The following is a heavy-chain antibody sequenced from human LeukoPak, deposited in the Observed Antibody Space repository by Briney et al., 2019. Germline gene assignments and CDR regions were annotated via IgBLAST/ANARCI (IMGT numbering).Heavy chain of an antibody. V-gene: IGHV3-23*01. D-gene: IGHD1-7*01. CDR3: AKLWSNWNYRTDGFDI. J-gene: IGHJ3*02. CDR2: ISANGGAT. CDR1: GFTFSNFA. Sequence: GGSLRLSCAASGFTFSNFAMCWVAPAPGKGLECVSLISANGGATYYADSVKGRFTISRDNSKNTLSLQMNSLRDEDTAVYYCAKLWSNWNYRTDGFDIWGQGTMVTVSS.